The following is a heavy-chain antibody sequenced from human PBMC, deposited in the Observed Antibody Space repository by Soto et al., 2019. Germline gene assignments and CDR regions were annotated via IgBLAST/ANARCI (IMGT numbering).Heavy chain of an antibody. CDR1: GGSISSYY. CDR3: ARLGYCSSTSCYVVILDY. V-gene: IGHV4-59*01. Sequence: QVQLQESGPGLVKPSETLSLTCTVSGGSISSYYWSWIRQPPGKGLEWIGYIYYSGSTNYNPSLKSRVTISVDTSKNPFSLKLSSVTAADTAVYYCARLGYCSSTSCYVVILDYWGQGTLVTVSS. J-gene: IGHJ4*02. CDR2: IYYSGST. D-gene: IGHD2-2*01.